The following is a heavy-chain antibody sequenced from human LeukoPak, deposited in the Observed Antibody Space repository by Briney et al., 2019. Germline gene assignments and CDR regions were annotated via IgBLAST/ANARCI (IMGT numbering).Heavy chain of an antibody. CDR3: SKAPLVSCAGAVCYYLDV. CDR2: DTSSTTST. Sequence: GGSLRLSCTASEFSISHYAMSWVRQAPGKGLEWVSADTSSTTSTYYASSVRGRFTISRDNSMNTLYLQMNSLRADDTAVYYCSKAPLVSCAGAVCYYLDVWGKGTTVIVSS. V-gene: IGHV3-23*01. D-gene: IGHD2-8*02. J-gene: IGHJ6*03. CDR1: EFSISHYA.